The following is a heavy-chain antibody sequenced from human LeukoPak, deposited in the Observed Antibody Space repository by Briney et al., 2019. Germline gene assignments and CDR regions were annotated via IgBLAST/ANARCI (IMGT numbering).Heavy chain of an antibody. CDR1: GGTFSSYT. CDR3: AREEAAVAGTFGFGY. Sequence: SVKVSCKASGGTFSSYTISWVRQAPGQGLEWMGRIIPILGIANYAQKFQGRVTITADKSTSTAYMELSSLRSEDTAVYYCAREEAAVAGTFGFGYWGQGTLVTVSS. D-gene: IGHD6-19*01. J-gene: IGHJ4*02. CDR2: IIPILGIA. V-gene: IGHV1-69*04.